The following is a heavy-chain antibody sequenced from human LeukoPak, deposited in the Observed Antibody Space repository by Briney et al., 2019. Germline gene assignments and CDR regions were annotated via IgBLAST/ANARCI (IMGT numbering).Heavy chain of an antibody. CDR1: GGSISRNNYY. CDR3: AKDLSITMIRGVTFDY. CDR2: VYRTGST. V-gene: IGHV4-39*07. Sequence: SETLSLTCSVSGGSISRNNYYWGWIRQPPGKGLEWIGNVYRTGSTYYNPSLTSRVTISVDPPTNQFFLKLNSVTAADTAVYYCAKDLSITMIRGVTFDYWGQGALVTVSS. D-gene: IGHD3-10*01. J-gene: IGHJ4*02.